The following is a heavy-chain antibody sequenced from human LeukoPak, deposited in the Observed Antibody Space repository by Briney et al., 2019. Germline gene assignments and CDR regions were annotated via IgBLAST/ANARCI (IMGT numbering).Heavy chain of an antibody. CDR3: ARDGSRWYHVY. CDR2: ISSSSSFI. CDR1: GFTFSSYT. D-gene: IGHD6-13*01. V-gene: IGHV3-21*01. Sequence: GGSLRLSCSAFGFTFSSYTMNLVRQAPGKGLDWVSSISSSSSFIFYADSVKGRFTISRDNDKNSLYLQMNSLRADDTAVYYCARDGSRWYHVYWGQGTLVTVSS. J-gene: IGHJ4*02.